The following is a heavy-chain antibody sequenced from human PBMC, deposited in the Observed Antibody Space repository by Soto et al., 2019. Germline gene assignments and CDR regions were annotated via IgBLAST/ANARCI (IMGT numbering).Heavy chain of an antibody. Sequence: QVQLQEAGPGLVKPSGSLSLTCAGSGGSISSSNWWRWVRQPPGKGLELIGEIFHNGNTNYNPALKRRVTISVDKSKSQFSLKLRSVTVADTAVYYCARESVSYYNWFDPWGQGTMVTVSS. D-gene: IGHD1-26*01. CDR3: ARESVSYYNWFDP. V-gene: IGHV4-4*02. CDR2: IFHNGNT. J-gene: IGHJ5*02. CDR1: GGSISSSNW.